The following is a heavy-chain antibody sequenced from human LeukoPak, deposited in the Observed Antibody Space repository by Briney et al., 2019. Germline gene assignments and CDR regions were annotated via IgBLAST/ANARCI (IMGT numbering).Heavy chain of an antibody. D-gene: IGHD3-22*01. V-gene: IGHV3-48*01. J-gene: IGHJ5*02. CDR1: GFTFSSYN. Sequence: QPGGSLRLSCAASGFTFSSYNMYWVRQAPGKGLEWVSYISSSSSTIYYADAVKGRFTNSRDNAKNSVYLQMNSLRAEDTAVYYCARVRRYYDARGYEVFWFDPWGQGTLVTVSS. CDR3: ARVRRYYDARGYEVFWFDP. CDR2: ISSSSSTI.